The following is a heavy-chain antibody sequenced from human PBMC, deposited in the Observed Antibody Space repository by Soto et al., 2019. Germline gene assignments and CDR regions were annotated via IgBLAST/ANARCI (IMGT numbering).Heavy chain of an antibody. J-gene: IGHJ6*03. V-gene: IGHV4-59*01. CDR3: ARDRKGYSGYDFYYYYMDV. CDR2: IYYSGST. D-gene: IGHD5-12*01. Sequence: ASETLSLTCTVSGGSISSYYWSWIRQPPGKGLEWIGYIYYSGSTNYNPSLKSRVTISIDTSKNQFSLKLSSVTAADTAVYYCARDRKGYSGYDFYYYYMDVWGKGTTVTVSS. CDR1: GGSISSYY.